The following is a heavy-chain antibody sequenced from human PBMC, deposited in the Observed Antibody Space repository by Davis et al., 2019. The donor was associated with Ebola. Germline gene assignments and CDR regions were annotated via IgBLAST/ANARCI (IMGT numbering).Heavy chain of an antibody. D-gene: IGHD5-12*01. V-gene: IGHV4-39*07. J-gene: IGHJ6*02. Sequence: SETLSLTCTVSGGSISSSSYYWGWIRQPPGKGLEWIGSIYYSGSTNYNPSLKSRVTISVDTSKNQFSLKLSSVTAADTAVYYCARCGATPYGMDVWGQGTTVTVSS. CDR2: IYYSGST. CDR3: ARCGATPYGMDV. CDR1: GGSISSSSYY.